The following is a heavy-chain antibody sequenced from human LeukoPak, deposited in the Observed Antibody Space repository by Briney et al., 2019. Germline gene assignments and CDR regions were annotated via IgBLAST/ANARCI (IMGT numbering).Heavy chain of an antibody. Sequence: GASVKVSCKASGGTFSSYAISWVRQAPGQGLEWMGGIIPIFGTANYAQKFQGRVTITADESTSTAYMELSSLRSEDTAVYYCAKARVTMIEVASIDYWGQGTLVTVSS. V-gene: IGHV1-69*13. CDR3: AKARVTMIEVASIDY. CDR2: IIPIFGTA. CDR1: GGTFSSYA. D-gene: IGHD3-22*01. J-gene: IGHJ4*02.